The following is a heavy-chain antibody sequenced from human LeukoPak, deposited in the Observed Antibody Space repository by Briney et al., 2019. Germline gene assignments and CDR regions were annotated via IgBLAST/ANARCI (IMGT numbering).Heavy chain of an antibody. D-gene: IGHD2-21*01. Sequence: GGSLRLSCAASGFTFSDYAMGWVRQAPGKALEWVSGISGTARSAYYTDSVKGRFTVSRENSKKTLYLQMSSLRAEDTAVYYCVKDVLRLNYGYFDLWGRGTLVTVSS. CDR1: GFTFSDYA. J-gene: IGHJ2*01. CDR2: ISGTARSA. CDR3: VKDVLRLNYGYFDL. V-gene: IGHV3-23*01.